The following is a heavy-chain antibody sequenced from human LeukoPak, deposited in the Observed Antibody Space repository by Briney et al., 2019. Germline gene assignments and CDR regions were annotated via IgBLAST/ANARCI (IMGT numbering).Heavy chain of an antibody. Sequence: ASVKVSCKASGYTFTSYDINWVRQATGQGLEWMGWMNPNSGNTGYAQKFQGRVTMTRNTSISTAYMELSSLRSEDTAVYYCARAPRYCSSTSCYPHYYMDVWGKGTTVTVSS. V-gene: IGHV1-8*01. D-gene: IGHD2-2*01. CDR1: GYTFTSYD. CDR2: MNPNSGNT. J-gene: IGHJ6*03. CDR3: ARAPRYCSSTSCYPHYYMDV.